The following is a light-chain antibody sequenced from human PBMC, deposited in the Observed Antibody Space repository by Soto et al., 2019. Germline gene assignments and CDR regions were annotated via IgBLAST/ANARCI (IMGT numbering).Light chain of an antibody. CDR3: NSYTGTNTV. J-gene: IGLJ1*01. CDR2: EVG. V-gene: IGLV2-14*01. Sequence: QSVLTQPASVSGSPGQSITISCTRNSSDVDDSFHVSWYQQHPGKAPKLVISEVGDRPSGISSRFSGSKSGNTASLTISGLQAEDEADYYCNSYTGTNTVFGAGTKVTVL. CDR1: SSDVDDSFH.